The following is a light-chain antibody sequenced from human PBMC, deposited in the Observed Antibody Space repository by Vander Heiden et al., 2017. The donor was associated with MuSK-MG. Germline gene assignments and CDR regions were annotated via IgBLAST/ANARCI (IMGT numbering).Light chain of an antibody. J-gene: IGKJ3*01. CDR2: AAS. V-gene: IGKV3-15*01. CDR3: QQYNNRPPCT. CDR1: QSVSSN. Sequence: EIVMTPSPVTPSVSPGERATLPCRASQSVSSNLAWYQRKHDQDPSLLIYAASTRATVIPARFSRSGSGTEFTLTISSLQSEDFAVYYCQQYNNRPPCTFGPGTKVDIK.